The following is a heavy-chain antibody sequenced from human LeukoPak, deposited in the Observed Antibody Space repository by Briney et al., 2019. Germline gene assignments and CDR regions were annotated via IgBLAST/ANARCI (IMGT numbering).Heavy chain of an antibody. J-gene: IGHJ3*02. D-gene: IGHD3-22*01. V-gene: IGHV3-21*01. Sequence: GESLRLSCAASGFTFSSCSMNWFRQAPGKGLEWFSSISSSSSYIYYADSVKGRFTISRDNAKNSLYLQMNSLRAEDTAVYYCARSITMIVVVITTGAFDIWGQGTMVTVSS. CDR3: ARSITMIVVVITTGAFDI. CDR1: GFTFSSCS. CDR2: ISSSSSYI.